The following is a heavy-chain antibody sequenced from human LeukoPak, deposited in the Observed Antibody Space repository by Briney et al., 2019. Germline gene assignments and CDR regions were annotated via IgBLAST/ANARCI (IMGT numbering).Heavy chain of an antibody. CDR1: GFTFSSYG. CDR3: AKCPNYDAAEVDYFDY. Sequence: GGSLRLSCAASGFTFSSYGMHWVRQAPGKGLEWVAVISYDGSNKYYADSVKGRLTISRDNSKNTLYLQMNSLRAEDTAVYYCAKCPNYDAAEVDYFDYWGQGTLVTVSS. D-gene: IGHD3-3*01. V-gene: IGHV3-30*18. J-gene: IGHJ4*02. CDR2: ISYDGSNK.